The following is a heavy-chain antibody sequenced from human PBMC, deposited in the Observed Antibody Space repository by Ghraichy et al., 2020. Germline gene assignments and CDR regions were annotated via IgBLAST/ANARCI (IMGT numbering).Heavy chain of an antibody. CDR1: GFTFSSYA. J-gene: IGHJ4*02. V-gene: IGHV3-23*01. CDR3: ANVRVYALSSAAPGDY. CDR2: ISGSGGST. D-gene: IGHD2-8*01. Sequence: GGSLRLSCAASGFTFSSYAMSWVRQAPGKGLEWVSAISGSGGSTYYADSVKGRFTISRDNSKNTLYLQMNSLRAEDTAVYYCANVRVYALSSAAPGDYWGQGTLVTVSS.